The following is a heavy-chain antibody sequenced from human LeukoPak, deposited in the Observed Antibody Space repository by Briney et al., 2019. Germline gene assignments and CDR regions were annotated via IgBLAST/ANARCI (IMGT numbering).Heavy chain of an antibody. CDR2: INPNSGGT. V-gene: IGHV1-2*02. Sequence: ASVKVSCKASGYTFTSYDINWVRQATGQGLEWMGWINPNSGGTNYAQKFQGRVTMTRDTSISTAYMELSRLRSDDTAVYYCARRGAYYDSSGYYYDPYYFDYWGQGTLVTVSS. CDR3: ARRGAYYDSSGYYYDPYYFDY. D-gene: IGHD3-22*01. J-gene: IGHJ4*02. CDR1: GYTFTSYD.